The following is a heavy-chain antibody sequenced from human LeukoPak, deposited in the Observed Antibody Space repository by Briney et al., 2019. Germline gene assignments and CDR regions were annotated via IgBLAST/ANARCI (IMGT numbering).Heavy chain of an antibody. CDR1: GYTFTSYD. Sequence: ASVKVSCTASGYTFTSYDINWVRQATGQGLEWMGWMNPNSGNTGYAQKFQGRVTMTRNTSISTAYMELSSLRSEDTAVYYCARGSSYCSSTSCPYYYYGMDVWGQGTTVTVSS. J-gene: IGHJ6*02. CDR2: MNPNSGNT. D-gene: IGHD2-2*01. V-gene: IGHV1-8*01. CDR3: ARGSSYCSSTSCPYYYYGMDV.